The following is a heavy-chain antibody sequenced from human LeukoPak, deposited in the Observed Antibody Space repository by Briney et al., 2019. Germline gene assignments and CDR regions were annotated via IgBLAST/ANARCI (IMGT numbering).Heavy chain of an antibody. V-gene: IGHV3-23*01. D-gene: IGHD3-3*01. CDR1: GFTFSSYA. CDR3: AKPDYDFWSGYYKGVAFDI. Sequence: LAGGSLRLSCAASGFTFSSYAISWVRQAPGKGLEWVSAISGSGGSTYYADSVKGRFTISRDNSKNTLYLQMNSLRAEDTAVYYCAKPDYDFWSGYYKGVAFDIWGQGTMVTVSS. J-gene: IGHJ3*02. CDR2: ISGSGGST.